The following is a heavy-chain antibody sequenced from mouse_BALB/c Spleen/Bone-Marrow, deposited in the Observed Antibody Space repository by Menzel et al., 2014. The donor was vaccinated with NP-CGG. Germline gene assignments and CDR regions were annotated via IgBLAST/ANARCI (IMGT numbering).Heavy chain of an antibody. J-gene: IGHJ3*01. V-gene: IGHV14-3*02. Sequence: VQLQQSGAELVKPGASVKLSCTASGFNIKNTYIHWVKQRPEQGLEWIGRIDPANVNTKYDPKFQGKATITAVTSSNTAYLQLSSLTSEDTAVYYCATYYYGSSLFAYWGQGTLVTVSA. CDR3: ATYYYGSSLFAY. D-gene: IGHD1-1*01. CDR1: GFNIKNTY. CDR2: IDPANVNT.